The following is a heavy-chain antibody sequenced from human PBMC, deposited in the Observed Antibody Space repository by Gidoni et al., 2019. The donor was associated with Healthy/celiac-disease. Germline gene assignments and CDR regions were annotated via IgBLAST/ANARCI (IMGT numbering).Heavy chain of an antibody. J-gene: IGHJ6*02. CDR3: ARDTAPGIFGETYYYYGMDV. CDR2: IWYDGSNK. Sequence: QVQLVESGGGVVQPGRSLRLSCAASGFTFRSYGMHWVRQAPGKGLEWVAVIWYDGSNKDYADSVKGRFTISRDNSKNTLYLQMNSLRAEDTAVYYCARDTAPGIFGETYYYYGMDVWGQGTTVTVSS. V-gene: IGHV3-33*01. D-gene: IGHD3-3*01. CDR1: GFTFRSYG.